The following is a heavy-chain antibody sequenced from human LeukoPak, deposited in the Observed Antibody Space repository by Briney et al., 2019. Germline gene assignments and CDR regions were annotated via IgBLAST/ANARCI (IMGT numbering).Heavy chain of an antibody. V-gene: IGHV4-59*04. CDR1: GGSISSYY. D-gene: IGHD1-1*01. Sequence: PSETLSLTCTVSGGSISSYYWSWIRQPPGKGLEWIGTIYYSGSTYYNPSLKSRVTISVYTAKNQFSLRLSSVTAAATSVYYCARVPGGALNWFDPWGQGTLVTVSS. J-gene: IGHJ5*02. CDR3: ARVPGGALNWFDP. CDR2: IYYSGST.